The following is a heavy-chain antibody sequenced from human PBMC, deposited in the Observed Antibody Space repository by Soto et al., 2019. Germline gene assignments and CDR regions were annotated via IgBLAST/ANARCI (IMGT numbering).Heavy chain of an antibody. J-gene: IGHJ4*02. V-gene: IGHV4-30-4*01. D-gene: IGHD6-13*01. Sequence: QVQLQESGPGLVKPSQTLSLTCSVSGTSINSDDHYWDWLRQPPGKGLEWIGYIYHSGSTHYNPSLKSRILTSLDTSKNQFSLQLTSVIAADTAVYYCATVRSRWNIHYWGQGTLVTVSS. CDR3: ATVRSRWNIHY. CDR1: GTSINSDDHY. CDR2: IYHSGST.